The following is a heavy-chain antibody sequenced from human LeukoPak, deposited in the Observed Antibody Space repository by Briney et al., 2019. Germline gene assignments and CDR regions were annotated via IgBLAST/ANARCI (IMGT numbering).Heavy chain of an antibody. Sequence: PGGSLRLSCAASGFTFSSYGMHWVRQAPGKGLEWVAVISYDGSNKYYADSVKGRFTISRDNSKNTLYLQMNSLRAEDTAVRYCAKGPVPVGDPFCDHWGQGTLVTVSS. CDR3: AKGPVPVGDPFCDH. CDR1: GFTFSSYG. J-gene: IGHJ4*02. D-gene: IGHD3-3*01. CDR2: ISYDGSNK. V-gene: IGHV3-30*18.